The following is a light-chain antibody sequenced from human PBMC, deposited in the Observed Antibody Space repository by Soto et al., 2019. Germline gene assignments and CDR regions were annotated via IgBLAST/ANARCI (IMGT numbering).Light chain of an antibody. CDR2: AAS. J-gene: IGKJ5*01. CDR3: QQLNNYPIT. Sequence: IQLTQSPSSLSASVGDRVTITCRASQGIASYLAWYQEKPGKAPKLLIYAASTLQSGVPSRFSGSGSETDFTLTISSLQAEDLATYYCQQLNNYPITFGQGTRLEIK. V-gene: IGKV1-9*01. CDR1: QGIASY.